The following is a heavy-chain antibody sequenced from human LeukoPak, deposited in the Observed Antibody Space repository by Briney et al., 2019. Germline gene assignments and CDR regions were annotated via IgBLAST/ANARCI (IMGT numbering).Heavy chain of an antibody. CDR2: IYSGGGA. CDR3: GPQNWGGILWWWLRHRGYFDY. CDR1: GFTVSSNY. J-gene: IGHJ4*02. D-gene: IGHD2-21*02. V-gene: IGHV3-53*05. Sequence: GGSLRLSCAASGFTVSSNYMSWVRQAPGKGLEWVSVIYSGGGAYYADSVKGRFTISRDNSKNTLYLQMNSLRAEDTAVYYCGPQNWGGILWWWLRHRGYFDYWGQGTLVTVSS.